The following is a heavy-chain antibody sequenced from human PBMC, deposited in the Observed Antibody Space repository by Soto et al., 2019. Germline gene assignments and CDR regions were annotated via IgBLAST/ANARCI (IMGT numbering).Heavy chain of an antibody. Sequence: PSETLSLTCTVSGGSISSGGYYWSWIRQHPGKGLEWIGYIYYSGSTYYNPSLKSRVTISVDTSKNQFSLKLSSVTAADTAVYYCARQTSFRGYEGDYYYGMDVWGQGTTVTVSS. CDR2: IYYSGST. J-gene: IGHJ6*02. CDR1: GGSISSGGYY. V-gene: IGHV4-31*03. D-gene: IGHD5-12*01. CDR3: ARQTSFRGYEGDYYYGMDV.